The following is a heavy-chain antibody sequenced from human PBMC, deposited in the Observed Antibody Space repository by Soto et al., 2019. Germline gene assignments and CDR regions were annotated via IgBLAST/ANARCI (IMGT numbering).Heavy chain of an antibody. CDR3: ARDKIKGAPDYLDS. D-gene: IGHD1-26*01. J-gene: IGHJ4*02. CDR1: GFTFSANA. CDR2: IAYDGTIK. V-gene: IGHV3-30-3*01. Sequence: QEQLVESRGDVVQSGRSLTLSCAASGFTFSANAMHWVRQAPGKGLEWVAVIAYDGTIKIYRDSVKGRFTISRDDSKSTLYLQMNSLRPEDTAVYYCARDKIKGAPDYLDSWGQGTLVTVSS.